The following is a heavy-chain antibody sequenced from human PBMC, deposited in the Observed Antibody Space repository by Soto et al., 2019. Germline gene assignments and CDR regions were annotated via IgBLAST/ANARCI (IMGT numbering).Heavy chain of an antibody. Sequence: ASVKVSCKASGYTFTSYGISWVRQAPGQGLEWMGWISAYNGNTNYAQKLQGRVTMTRNTSISTAYMELSSLRSEDTAVYYCARGLAAAGTASYYYYMDVWGKGTTVTVSS. D-gene: IGHD6-13*01. J-gene: IGHJ6*03. CDR1: GYTFTSYG. CDR3: ARGLAAAGTASYYYYMDV. V-gene: IGHV1-18*01. CDR2: ISAYNGNT.